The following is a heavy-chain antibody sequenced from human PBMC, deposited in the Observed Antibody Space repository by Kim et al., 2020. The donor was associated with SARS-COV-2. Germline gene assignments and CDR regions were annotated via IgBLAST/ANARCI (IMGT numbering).Heavy chain of an antibody. CDR2: ISYDGSNK. D-gene: IGHD1-26*01. Sequence: GGSLRLSCAASGFTFSSYAMHWVRQAPGKGLEWVAVISYDGSNKYYSDSLKGRFAISRDNSKNTLYLQMNSLRAEDTAVYFCARPYSGRYYSWFDPWGQGTLVTVSS. CDR1: GFTFSSYA. V-gene: IGHV3-30*09. J-gene: IGHJ5*02. CDR3: ARPYSGRYYSWFDP.